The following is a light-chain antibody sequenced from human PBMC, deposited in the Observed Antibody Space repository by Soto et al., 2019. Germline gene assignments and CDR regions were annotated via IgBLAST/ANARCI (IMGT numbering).Light chain of an antibody. J-gene: IGLJ3*02. V-gene: IGLV4-69*01. Sequence: QPVLTQSPSASASPGASVTVTCTLSSGHAHYSIAWHQQQPAKGPRFWMRVNSDGSHTKSDGIPDRFSGYSSGAERYLTISSLQSDDEGDYYCQTWGTDFQLFGGGTKLTVL. CDR3: QTWGTDFQL. CDR1: SGHAHYS. CDR2: VNSDGSH.